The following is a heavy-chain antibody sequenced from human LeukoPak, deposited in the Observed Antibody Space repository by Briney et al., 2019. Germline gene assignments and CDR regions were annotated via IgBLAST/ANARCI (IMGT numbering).Heavy chain of an antibody. Sequence: SETLSLTCTVSGGSISSGSYYWSWIRQPAGKGLEWIGRIYTSGSTNYNPSLKSRVTISVDTSKNQFSLKLSSVTAADTAVYYCGNSRDGPFQHWGQGTLVTVSS. CDR2: IYTSGST. D-gene: IGHD5-24*01. V-gene: IGHV4-61*02. CDR3: GNSRDGPFQH. CDR1: GGSISSGSYY. J-gene: IGHJ1*01.